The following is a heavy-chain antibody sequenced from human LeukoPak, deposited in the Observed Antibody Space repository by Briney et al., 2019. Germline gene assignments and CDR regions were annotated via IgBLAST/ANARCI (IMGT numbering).Heavy chain of an antibody. Sequence: GGSLRLSCAASGFTFSTYAMSWVRQAPGKGLEWVSTIYYSGGNTYSADSVKGRFTISRDNAKNTLYLQMNSLRAEDTAVYYCAKDQGHAVVPRRFDYWGQGTLVTVSS. J-gene: IGHJ4*02. CDR3: AKDQGHAVVPRRFDY. CDR2: IYYSGGNT. V-gene: IGHV3-23*01. CDR1: GFTFSTYA. D-gene: IGHD2-15*01.